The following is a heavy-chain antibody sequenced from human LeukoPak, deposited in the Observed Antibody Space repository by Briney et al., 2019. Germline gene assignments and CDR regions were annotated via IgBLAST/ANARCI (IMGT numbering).Heavy chain of an antibody. Sequence: GGSLRLSCAASGLAFSAYKMHWVRHAPRKGLVWVSRISTDGYTTDYADSVKGRFTISRDNSKNMLYLQMNSLRAEDTAVYYCAKWKYSNSGIDDYWGQGTLVTVSS. CDR1: GLAFSAYK. J-gene: IGHJ4*02. CDR3: AKWKYSNSGIDDY. D-gene: IGHD6-6*01. V-gene: IGHV3-74*01. CDR2: ISTDGYTT.